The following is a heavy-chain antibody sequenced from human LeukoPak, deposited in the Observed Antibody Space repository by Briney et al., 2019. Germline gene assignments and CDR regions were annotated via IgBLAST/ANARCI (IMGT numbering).Heavy chain of an antibody. V-gene: IGHV3-30*04. CDR2: ISYDGSNK. D-gene: IGHD6-13*01. J-gene: IGHJ4*02. CDR1: GFTFSSYP. Sequence: GGSLRLSCAASGFTFSSYPMHWVRQAPGKGLEWVAVISYDGSNKYSADSVKGRFSISRDNSKNTLYLQMNSLRAEDTAVYYCARPPDIAAPHYFDYWGQGTLVTVSS. CDR3: ARPPDIAAPHYFDY.